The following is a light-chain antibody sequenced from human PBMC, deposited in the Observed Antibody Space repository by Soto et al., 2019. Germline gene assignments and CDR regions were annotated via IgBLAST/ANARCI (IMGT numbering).Light chain of an antibody. J-gene: IGLJ1*01. CDR1: SSDVGAYNY. V-gene: IGLV2-14*01. CDR2: EVS. CDR3: SSYTRSSTQV. Sequence: QSALTRPASVSGSPGQSITISCTGTSSDVGAYNYVSWYQVHPGKAPTLIISEVSNRPSGVSSRFSGSKSTNTASLTISGLRPEDEAEYYCSSYTRSSTQVFGTGTKVTVL.